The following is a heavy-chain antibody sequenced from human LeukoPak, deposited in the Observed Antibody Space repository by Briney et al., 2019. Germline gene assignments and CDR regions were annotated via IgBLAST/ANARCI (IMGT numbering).Heavy chain of an antibody. D-gene: IGHD3-9*01. CDR2: IDPSDSYT. CDR3: AATYYDILTGRRKDYYFDY. Sequence: GESLRISFKGSGXSFTSYCISWVRQMPGKGLEWMGRIDPSDSYTNYSPSFQGHVTISADKSISTAYLQWSSLKASDTAMYYCAATYYDILTGRRKDYYFDYWGQGTLVTVSS. J-gene: IGHJ4*02. CDR1: GXSFTSYC. V-gene: IGHV5-10-1*01.